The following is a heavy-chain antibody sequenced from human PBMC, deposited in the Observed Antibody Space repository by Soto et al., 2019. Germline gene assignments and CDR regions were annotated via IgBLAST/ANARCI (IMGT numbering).Heavy chain of an antibody. CDR2: ISYDGTNK. CDR3: AKGLRYSSSWYSFDY. CDR1: RFTFSSYA. Sequence: QVQLVESGGGVVPPGRSLRLSCAASRFTFSSYAMHWVRQAPGKGLEWVAVISYDGTNKYYADSVKGRFTISRDNSKNTLYLQMNSLRPEDTAVYYCAKGLRYSSSWYSFDYWGQGTLVTVFS. J-gene: IGHJ4*02. V-gene: IGHV3-30*18. D-gene: IGHD6-13*01.